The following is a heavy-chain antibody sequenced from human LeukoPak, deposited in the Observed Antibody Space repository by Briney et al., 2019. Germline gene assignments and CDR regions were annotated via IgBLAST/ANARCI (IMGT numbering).Heavy chain of an antibody. CDR3: ARDRVAISVAGFDS. V-gene: IGHV1-69*08. J-gene: IGHJ5*01. CDR1: GGSFSSYI. Sequence: SVKVSCEASGGSFSSYILSWVRLAPGQGLEWMGRITPLLDKADYAQKFQGRITITADSSTSTAYMELSSLRSDDTAVYYCARDRVAISVAGFDSWGQGTLVIVSS. CDR2: ITPLLDKA. D-gene: IGHD6-19*01.